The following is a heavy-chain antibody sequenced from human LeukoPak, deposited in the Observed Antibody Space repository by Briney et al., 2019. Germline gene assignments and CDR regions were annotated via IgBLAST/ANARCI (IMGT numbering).Heavy chain of an antibody. V-gene: IGHV5-51*01. J-gene: IGHJ4*02. Sequence: GASLQISCQGSGYRFSSYWIGWVRQLPGKGLEWMGIIYPGDSDTRYSPSFQGQVTISADKSISTAYLQWSSLKASDTAMYYCARPAAPARYSELDYWDQGTLVTVSS. CDR1: GYRFSSYW. CDR2: IYPGDSDT. D-gene: IGHD6-13*01. CDR3: ARPAAPARYSELDY.